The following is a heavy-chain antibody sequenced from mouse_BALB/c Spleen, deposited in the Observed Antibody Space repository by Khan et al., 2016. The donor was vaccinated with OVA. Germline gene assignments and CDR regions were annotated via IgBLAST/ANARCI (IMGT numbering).Heavy chain of an antibody. Sequence: QIQLVQSGPELKKPGETVKISCKASGYTFTNYVMNWVKQSPGKGLKWMGWINTYTGEPTYADDFKGRFAFSLETSASTAYLQINSLKNEDTATDFCKRFHGGYWGQGTTLTVSS. V-gene: IGHV9-3-1*01. J-gene: IGHJ2*01. CDR3: KRFHGGY. CDR2: INTYTGEP. CDR1: GYTFTNYV.